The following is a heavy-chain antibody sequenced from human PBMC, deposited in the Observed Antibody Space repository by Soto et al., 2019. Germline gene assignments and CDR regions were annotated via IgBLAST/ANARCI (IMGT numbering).Heavy chain of an antibody. V-gene: IGHV3-11*01. Sequence: GGSLRLSCSSSGFSFRDYYMTWVRQAPGKGLEWISYISGNGTSIYYADSVEGRFTISRDNAKNSLYLQMNSLRAEVTALYYCVKDCSGGSCSDNWGQGTLVTVSS. J-gene: IGHJ4*02. CDR1: GFSFRDYY. D-gene: IGHD2-15*01. CDR2: ISGNGTSI. CDR3: VKDCSGGSCSDN.